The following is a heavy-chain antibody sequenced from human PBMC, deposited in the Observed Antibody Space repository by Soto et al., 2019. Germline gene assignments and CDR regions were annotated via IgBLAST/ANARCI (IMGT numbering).Heavy chain of an antibody. D-gene: IGHD1-26*01. Sequence: QVQLVESGGGVVQPGRSLRLCCAASGFTFSSYGMHWVRQAPGKGLEWVAVIWYDGSNKYYADSVKGRFTISRDNSKNTLYLQMNSLRAEDTAVYYCARDGRRGVRYQIYYYYGMDVWGQGTTVTVSS. V-gene: IGHV3-33*01. J-gene: IGHJ6*02. CDR2: IWYDGSNK. CDR3: ARDGRRGVRYQIYYYYGMDV. CDR1: GFTFSSYG.